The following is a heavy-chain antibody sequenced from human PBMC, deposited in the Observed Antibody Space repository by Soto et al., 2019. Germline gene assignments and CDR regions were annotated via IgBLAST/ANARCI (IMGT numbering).Heavy chain of an antibody. V-gene: IGHV3-21*01. CDR1: GFTFSSYS. CDR2: ISSSSSYI. J-gene: IGHJ4*02. CDR3: ASFEYRSGYDSFDY. Sequence: PGGSLRLSCAASGFTFSSYSMNWVRQAPGKGLEWVSSISSSSSYIYYADSVKGRFTISRDNAKNSLYLQMNSLRAEDTAVYYCASFEYRSGYDSFDYWGQGTLVTVSS. D-gene: IGHD5-12*01.